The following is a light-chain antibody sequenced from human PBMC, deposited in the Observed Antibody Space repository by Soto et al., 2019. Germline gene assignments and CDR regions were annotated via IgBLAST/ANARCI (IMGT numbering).Light chain of an antibody. V-gene: IGKV3-20*01. CDR1: QSVHSNS. CDR2: GAS. J-gene: IGKJ4*01. Sequence: EIVLTQSPGILSLSPGDRATLSCRTSQSVHSNSLAWYQQKPGQAPRLLLYGASTRAIGIPDRFSGSVSGTDFTLTISRLEPEDFAVYYCQQYGTSPPLTFGGGTEVEIK. CDR3: QQYGTSPPLT.